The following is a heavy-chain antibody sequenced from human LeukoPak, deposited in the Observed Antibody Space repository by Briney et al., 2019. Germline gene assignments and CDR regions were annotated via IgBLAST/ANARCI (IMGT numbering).Heavy chain of an antibody. D-gene: IGHD3-9*01. Sequence: SETLSLTCTVSGGSISGYYWSWIRQPAGKGLEWIGRIYTSGSTNYNPSLKSRVTMSVDTSKNQFSLKLSSVTAADTAVYYCAREVGYDILTGYWYYYYYMDVWGKGTTVTISS. V-gene: IGHV4-4*07. CDR2: IYTSGST. CDR1: GGSISGYY. J-gene: IGHJ6*03. CDR3: AREVGYDILTGYWYYYYYMDV.